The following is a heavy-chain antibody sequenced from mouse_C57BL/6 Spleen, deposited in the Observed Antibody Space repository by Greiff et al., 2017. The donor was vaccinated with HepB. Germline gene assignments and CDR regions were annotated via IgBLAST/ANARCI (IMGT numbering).Heavy chain of an antibody. CDR1: GYTFTSYW. Sequence: QVQLQQPGAELVKPGASVKLSCKASGYTFTSYWMQWVKQRPGQGLEWIGEIDPSDSYTNYNQKFKGKATLTVDTSSSTAYMQLSSLTSEDSAVYYCARGRSTGTGYFDYWGEGTTLTVSS. J-gene: IGHJ2*01. V-gene: IGHV1-50*01. CDR3: ARGRSTGTGYFDY. CDR2: IDPSDSYT. D-gene: IGHD4-1*02.